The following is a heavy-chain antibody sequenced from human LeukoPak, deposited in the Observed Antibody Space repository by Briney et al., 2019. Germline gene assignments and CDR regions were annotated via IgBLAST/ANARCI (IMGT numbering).Heavy chain of an antibody. J-gene: IGHJ6*03. CDR1: GYTLTGYY. D-gene: IGHD3-22*01. CDR2: INPNSGGT. CDR3: ARGPGGRSGYYPLEDNYYYYYMDV. V-gene: IGHV1-2*02. Sequence: ASVKVSCKASGYTLTGYYMHWVRQAPGQGLEWMGWINPNSGGTNYAQKFQGRVTMTTDTSTSTAHMELRSLRSDDTAVYYCARGPGGRSGYYPLEDNYYYYYMDVWGKGTTVTVSS.